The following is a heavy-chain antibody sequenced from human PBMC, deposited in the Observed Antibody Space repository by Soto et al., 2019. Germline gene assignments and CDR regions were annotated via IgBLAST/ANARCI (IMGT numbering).Heavy chain of an antibody. CDR2: ISAYNGDT. J-gene: IGHJ6*02. CDR3: ARGGRTYGLDV. D-gene: IGHD1-26*01. CDR1: GYTFTSFS. V-gene: IGHV1-18*04. Sequence: GASVKVSCKTSGYTFTSFSITWVRQAPGQGLEWMGWISAYNGDTDHAQNLQGRVTMTTDTSTSTAYMEMRSLRSDDTAVYYCARGGRTYGLDVWGQGTTVTVS.